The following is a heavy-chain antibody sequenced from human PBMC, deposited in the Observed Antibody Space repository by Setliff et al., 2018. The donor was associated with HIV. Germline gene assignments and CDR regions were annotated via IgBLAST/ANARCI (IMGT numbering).Heavy chain of an antibody. J-gene: IGHJ4*02. Sequence: GGSLRLSCAASGFTFSSYEMNWVRQAPGKGLEWVSYISGSGSAMYYADSVEGRFTISRDNTKNSLYLQLNSLRAEDTAVYYCARDAAAPAAFFDYWGQGTLVTVSS. CDR2: ISGSGSAM. CDR1: GFTFSSYE. D-gene: IGHD2-2*01. V-gene: IGHV3-48*03. CDR3: ARDAAAPAAFFDY.